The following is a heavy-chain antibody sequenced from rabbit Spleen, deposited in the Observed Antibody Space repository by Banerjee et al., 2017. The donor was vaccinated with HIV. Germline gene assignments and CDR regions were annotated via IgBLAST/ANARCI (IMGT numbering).Heavy chain of an antibody. D-gene: IGHD4-2*01. Sequence: LEESGGGLVKPGGALTLTCTVSGFSFSSNWICWVRQAPGKGLEWIACIDVIKSGATYYTNWAKGRFTISKTSSTTVALQVTSLTAADTATYFCARDAAGREDFNLWGPGTLVTVS. CDR3: ARDAAGREDFNL. CDR1: GFSFSSNW. J-gene: IGHJ4*01. V-gene: IGHV1S45*01. CDR2: IDVIKSGAT.